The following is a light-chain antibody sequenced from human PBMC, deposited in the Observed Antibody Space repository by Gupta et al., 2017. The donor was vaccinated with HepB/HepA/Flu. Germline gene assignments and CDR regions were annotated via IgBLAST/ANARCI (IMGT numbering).Light chain of an antibody. J-gene: IGKJ2*01. CDR1: QNVAQN. CDR3: QQHEHSFPYT. CDR2: GAS. V-gene: IGKV3-15*01. Sequence: DIVVQQSPATLSVSPGESATLSCRASQNVAQNLAWYQHKTGQAPRLLIYGASTRATGVSARFSGSGSGTDYTLIISSRQSEDFSVYYCQQHEHSFPYTFGQGTKVEIK.